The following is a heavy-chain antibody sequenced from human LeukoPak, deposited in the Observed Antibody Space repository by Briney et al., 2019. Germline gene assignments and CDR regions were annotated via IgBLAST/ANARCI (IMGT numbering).Heavy chain of an antibody. CDR1: GFTFSSYA. CDR2: ISYDGSNK. J-gene: IGHJ4*02. Sequence: GGSLRLSCAASGFTFSSYAMHWVRQAPGKGLEWVAVISYDGSNKYYADSVKGRFTISRDNSKNTLYLQMNSLRAEDTAAYYCAKGIAAAGRRGYFDYWGQGTLLTVSS. D-gene: IGHD6-13*01. V-gene: IGHV3-30*04. CDR3: AKGIAAAGRRGYFDY.